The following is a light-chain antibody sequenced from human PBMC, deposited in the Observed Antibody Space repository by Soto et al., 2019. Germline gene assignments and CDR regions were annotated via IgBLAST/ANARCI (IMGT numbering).Light chain of an antibody. CDR1: QSVSSY. V-gene: IGKV3-11*01. J-gene: IGKJ1*01. CDR3: QQFDGSLWT. Sequence: EIVLTQSPATLSLSPGERATLSCRASQSVSSYLAWYQQKPGQPPRLLIYDASKRATGIPARFSGSGSGTDFTLTISRLEPEDFAVYCCQQFDGSLWTFGPGTKVDIK. CDR2: DAS.